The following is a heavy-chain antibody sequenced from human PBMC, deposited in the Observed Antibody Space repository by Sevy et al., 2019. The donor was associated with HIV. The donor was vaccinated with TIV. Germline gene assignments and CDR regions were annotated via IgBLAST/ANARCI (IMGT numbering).Heavy chain of an antibody. V-gene: IGHV3-33*01. CDR1: GFTFRSYG. CDR3: ARGGYCTNNVCYGSIDY. Sequence: GGSLRLSCAASGFTFRSYGMHWVRQAPGKGLEWVAVIWDNESKKYYADSVKGRFTISRDNSKNTLYLQMNSLRAEDTAVYYCARGGYCTNNVCYGSIDYWGRGTLVTVSS. J-gene: IGHJ4*02. D-gene: IGHD2-8*01. CDR2: IWDNESKK.